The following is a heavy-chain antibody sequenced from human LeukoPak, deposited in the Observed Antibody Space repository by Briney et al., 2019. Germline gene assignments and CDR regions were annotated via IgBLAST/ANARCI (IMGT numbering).Heavy chain of an antibody. CDR2: IYYSGST. CDR3: ARTRGYSDYELDY. V-gene: IGHV4-59*08. CDR1: GGSISSYY. J-gene: IGHJ4*02. D-gene: IGHD5-12*01. Sequence: PSETLSLTCTVSGGSISSYYWSWIRQPPGKGLEWIGYIYYSGSTNYNPSLKSRVTISVDTSKNQFSLKLSSVTAADTAVYYCARTRGYSDYELDYWGQGTLVTVSS.